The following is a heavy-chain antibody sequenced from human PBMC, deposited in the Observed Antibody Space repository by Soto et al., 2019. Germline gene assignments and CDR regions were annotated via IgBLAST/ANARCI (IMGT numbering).Heavy chain of an antibody. CDR3: VKFRGRAYHYYYMDD. D-gene: IGHD3-16*01. CDR2: YGGSGGST. V-gene: IGHV3-23*01. Sequence: VQLLESGGGLAQRGGSLRLSCAASGFSFSTYGMTWVRQAPGKGLEWVSYGGSGGSTYYADSVKGRFTISRDNSKNTLYLQMNSLRAEDTAVYYCVKFRGRAYHYYYMDDWGNGTTVTVSS. CDR1: GFSFSTYG. J-gene: IGHJ6*03.